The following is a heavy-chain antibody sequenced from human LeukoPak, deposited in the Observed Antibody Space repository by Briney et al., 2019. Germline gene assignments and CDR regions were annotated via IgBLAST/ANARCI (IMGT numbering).Heavy chain of an antibody. CDR3: ARAITMVRGVITTFDY. V-gene: IGHV4-39*07. CDR2: LYSSGST. Sequence: SETLSLTCAASGDSVSSRSYFWGWIRQPPGKGLEWIGSLYSSGSTYYNPSLKSRVTISVDRSKNQFSLKLSSVTAADTAVYYCARAITMVRGVITTFDYWGQGTLVTVSS. CDR1: GDSVSSRSYF. J-gene: IGHJ4*02. D-gene: IGHD3-10*01.